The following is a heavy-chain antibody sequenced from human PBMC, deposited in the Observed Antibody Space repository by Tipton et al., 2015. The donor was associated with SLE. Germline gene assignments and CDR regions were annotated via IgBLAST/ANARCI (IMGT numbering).Heavy chain of an antibody. CDR1: GGSISSYY. CDR2: IYTSGST. Sequence: LRLSCTVSGGSISSYYWSWIRQPAGKGLEWIGHIYTSGSTNYNPSLKSRVTISLDTSKNQFSLNLSSVTAADTAVYYCAKVESPQEDCSSTSCYRYYYYYYGMDVWGQGTTVTVSS. CDR3: AKVESPQEDCSSTSCYRYYYYYYGMDV. D-gene: IGHD2-2*01. V-gene: IGHV4-4*07. J-gene: IGHJ6*02.